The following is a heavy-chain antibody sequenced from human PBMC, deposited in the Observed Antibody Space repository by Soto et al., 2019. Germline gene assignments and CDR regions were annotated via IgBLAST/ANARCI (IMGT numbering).Heavy chain of an antibody. CDR1: GYTFSKYW. CDR3: ARQGGEYNTMSDY. D-gene: IGHD3-10*01. Sequence: GESLKISCKVSGYTFSKYWIGWVRQTPGKGLEWMGMIYPGDSDARYSPSFEGQVTFSVDKSINTAYLQWNSLKASDTAMYYRARQGGEYNTMSDYWGQGTLVTVSS. V-gene: IGHV5-51*01. J-gene: IGHJ4*02. CDR2: IYPGDSDA.